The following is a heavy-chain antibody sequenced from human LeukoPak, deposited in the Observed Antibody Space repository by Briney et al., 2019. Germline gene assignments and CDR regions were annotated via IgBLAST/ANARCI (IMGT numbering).Heavy chain of an antibody. Sequence: PSQTLSLTCTVSGGSISSGSYYWSWIRQPAGKGLEWIGRIYTSGSTNYDPSLKSRVTISVDTSKNQFSLKLSSVTAADTAVYYCARDHCSSTSCYNDYWGQGTLVTVSS. V-gene: IGHV4-61*02. D-gene: IGHD2-2*02. CDR1: GGSISSGSYY. CDR2: IYTSGST. J-gene: IGHJ4*02. CDR3: ARDHCSSTSCYNDY.